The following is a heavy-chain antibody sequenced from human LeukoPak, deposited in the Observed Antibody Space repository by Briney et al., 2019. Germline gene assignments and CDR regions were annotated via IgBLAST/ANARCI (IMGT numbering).Heavy chain of an antibody. Sequence: GGSLRLSCAASGFTFSSYAMSWVRQAPGKGLEWVSAISGSGGSTYYADSVKGRFTISRDNSKNTLYLQMNSLRAEDTAVYYCAKAGRISPVWYYDSSGHLHWGQGTLVTVSS. V-gene: IGHV3-23*01. CDR1: GFTFSSYA. CDR3: AKAGRISPVWYYDSSGHLH. D-gene: IGHD3-22*01. CDR2: ISGSGGST. J-gene: IGHJ4*02.